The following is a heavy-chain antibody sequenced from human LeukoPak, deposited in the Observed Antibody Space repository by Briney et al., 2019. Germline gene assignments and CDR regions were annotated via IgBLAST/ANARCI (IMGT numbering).Heavy chain of an antibody. CDR1: GFTFSSYA. V-gene: IGHV3-23*01. D-gene: IGHD5-24*01. Sequence: GGSLRLSCAASGFTFSSYAMSWFRQAPGKGLEWVSAISGSGGSTYYADSVKGRFTISRDNSKNTLYLQMNSLRAEDTAVYYCAKWGDGYNGLGYWGQGTLVTVSS. CDR3: AKWGDGYNGLGY. CDR2: ISGSGGST. J-gene: IGHJ4*02.